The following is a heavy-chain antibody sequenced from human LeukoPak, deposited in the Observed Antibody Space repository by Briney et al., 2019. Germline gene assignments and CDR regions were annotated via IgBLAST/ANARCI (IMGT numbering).Heavy chain of an antibody. CDR2: ISSSGTTI. CDR3: ARGGLGSWTFDS. Sequence: GGSLRLSCAASGFIFSSYGMNWVRQAPGKGLEWVSYISSSGTTIYYADSVEGRFTISRDNAKYSLHLQMDSLRADDTAVYSCARGGLGSWTFDSWGQGTTVTVSS. D-gene: IGHD3-10*01. CDR1: GFIFSSYG. V-gene: IGHV3-48*04. J-gene: IGHJ4*03.